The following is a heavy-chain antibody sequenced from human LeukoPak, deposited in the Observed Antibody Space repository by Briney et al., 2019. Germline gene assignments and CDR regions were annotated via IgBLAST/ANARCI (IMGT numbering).Heavy chain of an antibody. CDR1: GGSISSSSYY. D-gene: IGHD3-22*01. Sequence: SETLSLTCTVSGGSISSSSYYWGWIRQPPGKGLEWIGSIYYSGSTYYNPSLKSRVTISVDTSKNQFSLKLSSVTAADTAVYYCARDPYDSSSYYYSYFDYWGQGTLVTVSS. J-gene: IGHJ4*02. CDR2: IYYSGST. V-gene: IGHV4-39*07. CDR3: ARDPYDSSSYYYSYFDY.